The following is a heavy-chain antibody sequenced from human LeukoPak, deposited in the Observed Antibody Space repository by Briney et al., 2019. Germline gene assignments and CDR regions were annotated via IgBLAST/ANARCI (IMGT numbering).Heavy chain of an antibody. D-gene: IGHD3-22*01. V-gene: IGHV1-46*01. CDR2: INPSGGST. J-gene: IGHJ4*02. CDR1: GGTFSSYA. CDR3: ARDHYDSSGYSSD. Sequence: VASVKVSCKASGGTFSSYAISWVRQAPGQGLEWMGIINPSGGSTSYAQKFQGRVTMTRDTSTSTVYMELSSLRSEDTAVYYCARDHYDSSGYSSDWGQGTLVTVSS.